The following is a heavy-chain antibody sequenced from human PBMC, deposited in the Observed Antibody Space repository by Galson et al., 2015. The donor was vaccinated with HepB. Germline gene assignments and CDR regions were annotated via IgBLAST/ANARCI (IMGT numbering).Heavy chain of an antibody. CDR2: ISAYNGNT. J-gene: IGHJ3*01. CDR3: ARAGDALDF. V-gene: IGHV1-18*01. D-gene: IGHD6-19*01. CDR1: GYPFTSFG. Sequence: SVKVSCKASGYPFTSFGFSWVRQAPGKGLGWLGWISAYNGNTKYAENFQDRMIVTTDTSTTTAYMELRSLRSDDTTVYYCARAGDALDFWGQGTMVTVSS.